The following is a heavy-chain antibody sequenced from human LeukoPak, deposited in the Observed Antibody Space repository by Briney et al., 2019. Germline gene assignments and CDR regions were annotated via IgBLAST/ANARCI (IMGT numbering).Heavy chain of an antibody. V-gene: IGHV3-30*04. D-gene: IGHD1-26*01. Sequence: PGRSLRLSCAASGFTFSSYAMHWVRQAPGKGLEWVAVISYDGSNKYYADSVKGRFTISRDNSKNTLYLQMNSLRAEDTAVYYCARAPKFRLVGVSKGPFDPWGQGTLVTVSS. CDR3: ARAPKFRLVGVSKGPFDP. J-gene: IGHJ5*02. CDR2: ISYDGSNK. CDR1: GFTFSSYA.